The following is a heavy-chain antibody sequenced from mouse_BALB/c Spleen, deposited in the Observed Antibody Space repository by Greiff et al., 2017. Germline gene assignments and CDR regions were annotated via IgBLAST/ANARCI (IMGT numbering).Heavy chain of an antibody. CDR3: ARSDYDYDAHAMDY. J-gene: IGHJ4*01. Sequence: QVQLQQSGAELVRPGTSVKISCKASGYTFTNYWLGWVKQRPGHGLEWIGDIYPGGGYTNYNEKFKGKATLTADTSSSTAYMQLSSLTSEDSAVYFCARSDYDYDAHAMDYWGQGTSVTVSS. CDR2: IYPGGGYT. V-gene: IGHV1-63*02. D-gene: IGHD2-4*01. CDR1: GYTFTNYW.